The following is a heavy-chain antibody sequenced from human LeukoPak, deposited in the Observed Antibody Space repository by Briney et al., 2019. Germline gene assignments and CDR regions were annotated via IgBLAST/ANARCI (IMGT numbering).Heavy chain of an antibody. D-gene: IGHD4-23*01. J-gene: IGHJ5*02. CDR2: IDPKSGGT. CDR1: GYTFTAYY. Sequence: ASVKVSCKASGYTFTAYYIYWVRQAPGQGREWMGWIDPKSGGTNYAQKFQGRVTMTRDTSISTVYLELNSLRSDDTAVHYCARSDYGGKGAGDNWLDPWGQGTLVTVSS. CDR3: ARSDYGGKGAGDNWLDP. V-gene: IGHV1-2*02.